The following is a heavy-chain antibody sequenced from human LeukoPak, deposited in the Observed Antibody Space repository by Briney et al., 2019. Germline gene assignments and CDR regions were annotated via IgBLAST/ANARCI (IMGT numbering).Heavy chain of an antibody. CDR2: ISGGGGNI. V-gene: IGHV3-23*01. CDR3: ARGGKYDSSGYDGC. J-gene: IGHJ4*02. CDR1: GFIFSNYA. Sequence: GGSLRLSCTASGFIFSNYAMSWVRQAPGKGLEWVSSISGGGGNIYYVDSVKGRFTVSRDNSKNTLSLQMNSLRAEDTAVYYCARGGKYDSSGYDGCWGQGTLVTVSS. D-gene: IGHD3-22*01.